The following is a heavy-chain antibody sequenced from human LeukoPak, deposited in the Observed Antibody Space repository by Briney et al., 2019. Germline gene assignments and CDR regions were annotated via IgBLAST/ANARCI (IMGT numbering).Heavy chain of an antibody. CDR3: ARREGRSSGWYGVVWFDP. V-gene: IGHV4-34*01. Sequence: GSLRLSCAASRFTFGSSWMSWVRQAPGKGLEWIGEINHSGSTNYNPSLKSRVTVSVDTSKNQFSLRLSSVTAADTAVYYCARREGRSSGWYGVVWFDPWGQGTLVTVSS. CDR1: RFTFGSSW. J-gene: IGHJ5*02. D-gene: IGHD6-19*01. CDR2: INHSGST.